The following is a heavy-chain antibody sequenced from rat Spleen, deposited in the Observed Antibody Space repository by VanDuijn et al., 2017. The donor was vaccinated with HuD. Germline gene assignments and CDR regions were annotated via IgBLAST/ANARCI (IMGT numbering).Heavy chain of an antibody. CDR3: TRAYYYDGYYPSFDY. D-gene: IGHD1-12*03. V-gene: IGHV5-31*01. CDR1: GFTFNNYW. CDR2: ITNTGGST. J-gene: IGHJ2*01. Sequence: EVQLVESGGGLVQPGRSLKLSCVASGFTFNNYWMTWIRQAPGKGLEWVASITNTGGSTYYPDSVKGRFTISRDNAKSTLYLQMNSLRSEDTATYYCTRAYYYDGYYPSFDYGGQGVMVTVSS.